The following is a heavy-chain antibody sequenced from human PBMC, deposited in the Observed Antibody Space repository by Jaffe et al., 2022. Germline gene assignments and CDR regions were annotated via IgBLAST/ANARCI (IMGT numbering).Heavy chain of an antibody. Sequence: QVQLVESGGGVVQPGGSLRLSCAASGFTFSNNNMDWVRQAPGKGLEWVAFIYYDESRIFYADSVKGRFTISRDNSRNTLYLQVNSLRVEDTAVYYCVKDRGYAFDMWGQGTMVTVSS. CDR1: GFTFSNNN. J-gene: IGHJ3*02. D-gene: IGHD3-10*01. V-gene: IGHV3-30*02. CDR2: IYYDESRI. CDR3: VKDRGYAFDM.